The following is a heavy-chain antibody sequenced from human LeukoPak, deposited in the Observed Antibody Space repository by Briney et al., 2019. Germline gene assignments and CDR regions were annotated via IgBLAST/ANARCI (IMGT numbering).Heavy chain of an antibody. CDR2: INPNSGGA. CDR3: ARDLYDSSGTDAFDI. CDR1: GYTFTGYY. D-gene: IGHD3-22*01. J-gene: IGHJ3*02. V-gene: IGHV1-2*02. Sequence: ASVKVSCKASGYTFTGYYMHWVRQAPGLGLEWMGWINPNSGGANYAQKFQGRVTMTRDTSISTAYMELSRLRSDDTAVYYCARDLYDSSGTDAFDIWGQGTMVTVSS.